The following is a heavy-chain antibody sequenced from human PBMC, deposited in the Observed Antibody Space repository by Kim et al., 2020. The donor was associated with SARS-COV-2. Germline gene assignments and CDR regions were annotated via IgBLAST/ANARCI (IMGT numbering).Heavy chain of an antibody. J-gene: IGHJ6*03. Sequence: ADSVKGRFTISRDNSKNTLYLQMNSLRAEDTAVYYCAKSDTYSSSTNMDVWGKGTTVTVSS. V-gene: IGHV3-23*01. CDR3: AKSDTYSSSTNMDV. D-gene: IGHD6-6*01.